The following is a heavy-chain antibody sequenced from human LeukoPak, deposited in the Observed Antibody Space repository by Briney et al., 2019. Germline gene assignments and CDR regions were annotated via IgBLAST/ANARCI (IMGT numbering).Heavy chain of an antibody. D-gene: IGHD3-16*01. Sequence: GGSLRLTCAASGFTFSNYAMSWVRQAPGKGLEWVSAISGSGGTTYYADSVKGRFTISRDNSKNTLYLQMNSLRAEDTAVYYCAKDRGVTFGGADLDYWGQGTLVTVSS. J-gene: IGHJ4*02. CDR3: AKDRGVTFGGADLDY. V-gene: IGHV3-23*01. CDR2: ISGSGGTT. CDR1: GFTFSNYA.